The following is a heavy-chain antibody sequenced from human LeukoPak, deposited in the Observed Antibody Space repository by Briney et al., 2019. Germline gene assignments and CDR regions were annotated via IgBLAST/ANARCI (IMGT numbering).Heavy chain of an antibody. CDR3: ARETREAGSGDHQTDSFDV. J-gene: IGHJ3*01. D-gene: IGHD2-15*01. Sequence: PGGSLRLSCAASRFSVSDYWMHWVRQAPGKGLVWVSRINSDGRRPSYADSVKGRFTISRDNAKNTLYPQMNSLRVEDTALYYCARETREAGSGDHQTDSFDVWGQGTMVSVSS. V-gene: IGHV3-74*01. CDR2: INSDGRRP. CDR1: RFSVSDYW.